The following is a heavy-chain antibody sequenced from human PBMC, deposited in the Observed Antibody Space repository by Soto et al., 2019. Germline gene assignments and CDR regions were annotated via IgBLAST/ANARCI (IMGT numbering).Heavy chain of an antibody. CDR2: INPSGGST. CDR1: GYTFTSYY. J-gene: IGHJ6*02. CDR3: ESDVPVLFVYAQDYYYGMDF. Sequence: ASVKVYCKASGYTFTSYYMHWVRQAPGQGLEWMGIINPSGGSTSYAQKFQGRVTMTRDTSTSTVYMELSSLRSEDTAVNYCESDVPVLFVYAQDYYYGMDFWGQGTTVTVSS. V-gene: IGHV1-46*01. D-gene: IGHD2-8*01.